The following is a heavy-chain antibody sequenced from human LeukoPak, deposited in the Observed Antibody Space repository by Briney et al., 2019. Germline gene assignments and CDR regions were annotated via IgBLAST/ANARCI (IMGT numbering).Heavy chain of an antibody. CDR2: INAGNGNT. CDR3: ARVRKGDTAMVPFDY. D-gene: IGHD5-18*01. J-gene: IGHJ4*02. CDR1: GYTFTSYA. V-gene: IGHV1-3*01. Sequence: ASVKVSCKASGYTFTSYAMHWVRQAPGQRLEWMGWINAGNGNTKYSQKFQGRVTITRDTSASTAYMELSSLRSEDTAVYYYARVRKGDTAMVPFDYWGQGTLVTVSS.